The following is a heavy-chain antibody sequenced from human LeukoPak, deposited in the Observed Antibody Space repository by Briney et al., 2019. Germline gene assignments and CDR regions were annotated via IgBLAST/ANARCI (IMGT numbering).Heavy chain of an antibody. V-gene: IGHV4-39*01. CDR2: IYYSGST. J-gene: IGHJ2*01. D-gene: IGHD3-10*01. CDR3: ARSRAYYYGSGSWDFDL. Sequence: SETLSLTCTVSGGSISSSSYYWAWIRQPPGEGLEWIGTIYYSGSTYYNPSLKSRVTISVDTPKNQFSLRVSSVTAADTAVYYCARSRAYYYGSGSWDFDLWGRGTLVTASS. CDR1: GGSISSSSYY.